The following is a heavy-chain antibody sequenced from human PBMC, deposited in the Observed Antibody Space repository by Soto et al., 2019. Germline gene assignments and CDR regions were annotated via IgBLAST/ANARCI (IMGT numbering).Heavy chain of an antibody. CDR3: ARRTDGSTWRNYFDY. Sequence: PGGSLRLSCAASGFTFSSYAMTWVRQAPGKGLEWVSLISGGGGTTYYTDSVKGRFTISRDNSKNTLYLQMDSLRAEDTALYYCARRTDGSTWRNYFDYWGQGTLVTVSS. D-gene: IGHD2-2*01. J-gene: IGHJ4*02. CDR1: GFTFSSYA. CDR2: ISGGGGTT. V-gene: IGHV3-23*01.